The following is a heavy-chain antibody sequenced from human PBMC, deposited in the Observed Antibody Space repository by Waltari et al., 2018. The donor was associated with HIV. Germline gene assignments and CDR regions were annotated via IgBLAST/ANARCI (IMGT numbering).Heavy chain of an antibody. D-gene: IGHD3-22*01. V-gene: IGHV1-3*01. J-gene: IGHJ4*02. CDR3: ARAAHSYYDSSPYYFDY. CDR2: INAGNGNT. Sequence: QVQLVQSGAEVKKPGASVKVSGKDSGYTFTSYAMHWVRQAPGQRLEWMGWINAGNGNTKYSRKFQGGVTITRDTSASTAYMELSSLRSEDTAVYYCARAAHSYYDSSPYYFDYWGQGSLVTVSS. CDR1: GYTFTSYA.